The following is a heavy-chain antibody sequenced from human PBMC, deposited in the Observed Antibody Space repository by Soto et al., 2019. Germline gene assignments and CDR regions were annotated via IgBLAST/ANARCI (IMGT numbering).Heavy chain of an antibody. CDR1: GFTFSSYG. CDR2: IWYDGSNK. V-gene: IGHV3-33*01. D-gene: IGHD5-12*01. CDR3: ARDWEPWSGYLRYYGMDV. Sequence: GGSLRLSCAASGFTFSSYGMHWVRQAPGKGLEWVAVIWYDGSNKYYADSVKGRFAISRDNSKNTLYLQMNTLRAEDTAMYYCARDWEPWSGYLRYYGMDVWGQGTTVTVSS. J-gene: IGHJ6*02.